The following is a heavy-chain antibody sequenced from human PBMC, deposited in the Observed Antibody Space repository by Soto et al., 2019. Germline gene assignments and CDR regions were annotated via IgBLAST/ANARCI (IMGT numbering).Heavy chain of an antibody. CDR2: IRSKANSYAT. D-gene: IGHD2-2*01. V-gene: IGHV3-73*01. CDR1: GFTFSGSA. CDR3: TRQSCSSTSCVHGMDV. J-gene: IGHJ6*02. Sequence: RLSCAASGFTFSGSAMHWVRQASGKGLEWVGRIRSKANSYATAYAASVKGRFTISRDDSKNTAYLQMNSLKTEDTAVYYCTRQSCSSTSCVHGMDVWGQGTTVT.